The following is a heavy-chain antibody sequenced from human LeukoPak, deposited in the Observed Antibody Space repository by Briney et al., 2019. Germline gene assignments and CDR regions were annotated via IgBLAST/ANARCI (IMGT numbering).Heavy chain of an antibody. CDR2: INPNSGGT. J-gene: IGHJ4*02. CDR1: GYTFTGYY. CDR3: ARELRTSSVVYFDY. Sequence: RASVKVSCKASGYTFTGYYMHWVRQAPGQGLEWMGWINPNSGGTNYAQKFQGRVTMTRDTSISTAYMELSRLRSDDTAVYYCARELRTSSVVYFDYWGQGTLVTVSS. D-gene: IGHD6-6*01. V-gene: IGHV1-2*02.